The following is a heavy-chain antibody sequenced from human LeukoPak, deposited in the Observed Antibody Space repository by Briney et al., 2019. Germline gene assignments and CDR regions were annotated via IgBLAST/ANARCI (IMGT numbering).Heavy chain of an antibody. Sequence: SETLSLTCTVSGGSISSYYWSWIRQPPGKGLEWIGYIYYSGSTNYNPFLKSRVTISVDTSKSQSSLKLTSVTAADTAVYYCATLTTVVTAYYFDYWGQGTLVTVSS. CDR1: GGSISSYY. J-gene: IGHJ4*02. CDR3: ATLTTVVTAYYFDY. D-gene: IGHD4-23*01. CDR2: IYYSGST. V-gene: IGHV4-59*08.